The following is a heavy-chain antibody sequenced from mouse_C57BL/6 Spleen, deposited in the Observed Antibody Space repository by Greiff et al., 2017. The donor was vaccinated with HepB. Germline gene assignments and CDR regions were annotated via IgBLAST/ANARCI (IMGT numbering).Heavy chain of an antibody. CDR2: ISNGGGST. V-gene: IGHV5-12*01. Sequence: DVKLVESGGGLVQPGGSLKLSCAASGFTFSDYYMYWVRQTPEKRLEWVAYISNGGGSTYYPDTVKGRFTISRDNAKNTLYLQMSRLKSEDTAMYYCARPLYGSSYWYFDVWGTGTTVTVSS. CDR1: GFTFSDYY. J-gene: IGHJ1*03. D-gene: IGHD1-1*01. CDR3: ARPLYGSSYWYFDV.